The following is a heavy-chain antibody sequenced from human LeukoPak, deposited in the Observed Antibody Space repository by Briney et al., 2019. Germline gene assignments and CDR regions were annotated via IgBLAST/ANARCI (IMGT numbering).Heavy chain of an antibody. D-gene: IGHD3-22*01. CDR3: ARRAYDSSGYYYVGGVTNNWFDP. CDR2: IYPGDSDT. CDR1: GYSFTSYW. Sequence: GESLKISCKGSGYSFTSYWIGWVRQMPGKGLEWMGIIYPGDSDTRYSPSFQGQVTISADKSISTAYLQWSSLKASDTAMHYWARRAYDSSGYYYVGGVTNNWFDPWGQGTLVTVSS. V-gene: IGHV5-51*01. J-gene: IGHJ5*02.